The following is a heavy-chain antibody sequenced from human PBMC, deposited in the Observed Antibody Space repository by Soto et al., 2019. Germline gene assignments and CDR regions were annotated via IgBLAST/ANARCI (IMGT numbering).Heavy chain of an antibody. CDR2: IYYSGTT. CDR1: GGSISRYY. CDR3: ARGYGYSFDY. V-gene: IGHV4-59*08. Sequence: QVQLQESGPGLVKPSETLSLTCTVSGGSISRYYWSWIRQPPGKGLEWIGYIYYSGTTNFNPSLKSRVTLSVDTCRQQLSLKLSSVTAADSAVYYCARGYGYSFDYWGQGTLVTVSS. D-gene: IGHD5-18*01. J-gene: IGHJ4*02.